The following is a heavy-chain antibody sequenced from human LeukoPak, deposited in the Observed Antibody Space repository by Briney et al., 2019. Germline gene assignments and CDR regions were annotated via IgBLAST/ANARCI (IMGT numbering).Heavy chain of an antibody. Sequence: GSSVKVSCKASGGRFSTFAINWVRRAPGQGLVWMGRIMPVRDTADYAQRFQGRVTITADESTTTAYMELSSLRSEDTAMYYCARDWDRYDPLTHYPEYFFDSWGQGTLITVSS. CDR3: ARDWDRYDPLTHYPEYFFDS. D-gene: IGHD2/OR15-2a*01. J-gene: IGHJ5*01. CDR2: IMPVRDTA. CDR1: GGRFSTFA. V-gene: IGHV1-69*11.